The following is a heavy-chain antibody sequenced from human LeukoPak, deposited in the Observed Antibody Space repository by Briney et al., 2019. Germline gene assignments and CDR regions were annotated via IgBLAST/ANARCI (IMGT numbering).Heavy chain of an antibody. V-gene: IGHV3-66*01. CDR1: GFTVSNNY. J-gene: IGHJ4*02. CDR2: IYSGGST. Sequence: GGSLRLSCAASGFTVSNNYMSWVRQAPGKGLEWVALIYSGGSTYYAEFVKGRFTISRDNSKNTLYLQMSRMRDEDTAVYYCTRYWGSSGWSFDYWGQGTLVTVSS. CDR3: TRYWGSSGWSFDY. D-gene: IGHD6-19*01.